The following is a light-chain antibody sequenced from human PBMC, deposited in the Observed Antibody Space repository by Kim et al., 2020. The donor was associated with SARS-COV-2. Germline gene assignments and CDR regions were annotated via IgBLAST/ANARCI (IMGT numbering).Light chain of an antibody. CDR3: QQYNSLLWT. CDR2: KAS. Sequence: ASVGDRVTITCRASQSISSWLAWYQQKPGKAPKLLIYKASSLESGVPSRFSGSGSGTEFTLTISSLQPDDFATYYCQQYNSLLWTFGQGTKVDIK. V-gene: IGKV1-5*03. CDR1: QSISSW. J-gene: IGKJ1*01.